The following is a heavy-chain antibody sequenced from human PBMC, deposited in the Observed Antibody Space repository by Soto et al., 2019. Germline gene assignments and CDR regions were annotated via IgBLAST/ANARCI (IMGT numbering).Heavy chain of an antibody. Sequence: GGSLRLSCAASGFTFSSYSMNWVRQAPGKGLEWVSSISSSSSYIYYADSVKGRFTISRDNAKNSLYLQMNSLRAEDTAVYYCARDLRYCSSTSCYALWFDPWGQGTLVTVPQ. CDR3: ARDLRYCSSTSCYALWFDP. CDR1: GFTFSSYS. J-gene: IGHJ5*02. D-gene: IGHD2-2*01. V-gene: IGHV3-21*01. CDR2: ISSSSSYI.